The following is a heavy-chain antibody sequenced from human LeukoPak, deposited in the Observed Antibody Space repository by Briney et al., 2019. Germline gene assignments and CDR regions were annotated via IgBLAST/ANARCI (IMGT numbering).Heavy chain of an antibody. V-gene: IGHV3-53*01. CDR2: IYSGGST. CDR1: GFTFNNYA. J-gene: IGHJ4*02. D-gene: IGHD1-26*01. Sequence: GGSLRLSCVASGFTFNNYAMSWVRQAPGKGLEWVSVIYSGGSTYYADSVKGRFTISRDNSKNTLYFQMNSLRAEDTTVYYCARASGSSPGYFDYWGQGALVTVSS. CDR3: ARASGSSPGYFDY.